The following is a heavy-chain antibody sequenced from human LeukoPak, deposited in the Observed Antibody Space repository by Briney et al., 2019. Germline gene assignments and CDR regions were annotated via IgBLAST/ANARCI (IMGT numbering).Heavy chain of an antibody. CDR1: GGSFSGYY. V-gene: IGHV4-34*01. CDR3: ATDRYSSGWYGAPFDY. D-gene: IGHD6-19*01. CDR2: INHSGST. Sequence: SETLSLTCAVYGGSFSGYYWSWIRQPPGMGLEWIGEINHSGSTNYNPSLKSRVTISVDTSKNQFSLKLSSVTAADTAVYYCATDRYSSGWYGAPFDYWGQGTLVTVSS. J-gene: IGHJ4*02.